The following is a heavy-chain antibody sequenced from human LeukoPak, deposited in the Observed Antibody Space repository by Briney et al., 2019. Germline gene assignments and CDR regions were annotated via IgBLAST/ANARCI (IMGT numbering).Heavy chain of an antibody. V-gene: IGHV4-39*07. D-gene: IGHD2-2*01. CDR3: ASEYCSSATCRFDY. CDR1: GGSISSYSYY. J-gene: IGHJ4*02. CDR2: FFYSGNS. Sequence: SETLSLTCTVSGGSISSYSYYWGWIRQPPGKGLGWIGNFFYSGNSYYNPSLKSRVTISVDTSKTQFSLKLSSVTAADTAVYYCASEYCSSATCRFDYWGQGTLVTVSS.